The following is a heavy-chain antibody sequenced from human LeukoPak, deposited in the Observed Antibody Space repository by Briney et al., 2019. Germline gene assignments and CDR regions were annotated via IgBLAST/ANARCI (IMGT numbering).Heavy chain of an antibody. CDR1: GFTFSSYW. CDR3: VRSRGGNADFGY. CDR2: INPDGSTT. Sequence: PGGSLRLSCAASGFTFSSYWMHWVRQAPGKGLVWVSRINPDGSTTTYADSVKGRFTISRDNAKNTLYLQMNSLRAEDTAVYYCVRSRGGNADFGYWGQGTLVTVSS. D-gene: IGHD4-23*01. J-gene: IGHJ4*02. V-gene: IGHV3-74*01.